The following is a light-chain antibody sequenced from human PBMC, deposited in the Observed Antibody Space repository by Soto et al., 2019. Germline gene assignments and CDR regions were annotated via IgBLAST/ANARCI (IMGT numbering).Light chain of an antibody. Sequence: QSALAQPASVSGSPGQSITISCTGTDSDIGSYNYVSWYQQPPGKAPKLIIYEVTNRPSGVSDRFSGSKSANTASLTISGPQADDEADYYCSSYTSGSMLFGGGTKLTVL. CDR1: DSDIGSYNY. J-gene: IGLJ3*02. V-gene: IGLV2-14*03. CDR3: SSYTSGSML. CDR2: EVT.